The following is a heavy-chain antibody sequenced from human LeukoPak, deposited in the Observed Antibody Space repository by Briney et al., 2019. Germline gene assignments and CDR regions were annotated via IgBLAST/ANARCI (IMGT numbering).Heavy chain of an antibody. D-gene: IGHD3-9*01. Sequence: KPSETLSLTCTVSGGSISSYYWSWIRQPPGKGLEWIGYIYYSGSTNYNPSLKSRDTISVDTSKNQFSLKLSSVTAADTAVYYCARHKVLRYFDWLLPTAGYYGMDVWGKGTTVTVSS. CDR3: ARHKVLRYFDWLLPTAGYYGMDV. J-gene: IGHJ6*04. CDR1: GGSISSYY. CDR2: IYYSGST. V-gene: IGHV4-59*01.